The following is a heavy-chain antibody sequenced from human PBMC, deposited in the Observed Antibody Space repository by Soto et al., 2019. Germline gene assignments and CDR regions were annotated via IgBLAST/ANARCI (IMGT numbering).Heavy chain of an antibody. D-gene: IGHD3-3*01. CDR3: AKDIGRKYDLTSSMDV. J-gene: IGHJ6*02. CDR1: GFTFSSYG. V-gene: IGHV3-30*18. Sequence: GGSLRLSCAASGFTFSSYGMHWVRQAPGKGLEWAAVISYDGSNKYYADSVKGRFTISRDNSKNTLYLQMNSLRAEDTAVYYCAKDIGRKYDLTSSMDVWGQGTTVTVSS. CDR2: ISYDGSNK.